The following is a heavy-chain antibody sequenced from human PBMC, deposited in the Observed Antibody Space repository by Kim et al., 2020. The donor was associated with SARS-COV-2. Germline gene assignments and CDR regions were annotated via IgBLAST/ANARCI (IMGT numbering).Heavy chain of an antibody. CDR1: GYTFTDYY. CDR3: ARERAHKDN. J-gene: IGHJ4*02. Sequence: ASVKVSCKASGYTFTDYYIHWVRQAPGQGLEWMGRINPKSGGTGYAQKFQGRVTMTRDTAINTAYIEVSSLRSDDTAVYYCARERAHKDNWGQGTLVTVSS. CDR2: INPKSGGT. V-gene: IGHV1-2*06.